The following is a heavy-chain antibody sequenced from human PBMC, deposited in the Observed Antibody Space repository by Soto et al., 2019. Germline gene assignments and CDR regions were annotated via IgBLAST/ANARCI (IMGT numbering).Heavy chain of an antibody. CDR1: GGSFGGYC. CDR2: INHSGST. J-gene: IGHJ6*03. CDR3: ARGGVVVVGATNYYYMDV. Sequence: PSHTLSLTYAVYGGSFGGYCWSCIVQPPGKGLEWIGEINHSGSTNYNPSLKSRVTISVDTSKNQFSLKLSSVTAADTAVYYCARGGVVVVGATNYYYMDVWGKGTTVT. V-gene: IGHV4-34*01. D-gene: IGHD2-15*01.